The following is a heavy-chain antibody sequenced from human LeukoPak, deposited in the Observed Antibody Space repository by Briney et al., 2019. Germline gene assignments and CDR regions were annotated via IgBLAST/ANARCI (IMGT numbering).Heavy chain of an antibody. D-gene: IGHD3-22*01. CDR2: IYHSGST. CDR1: GGSFSSGGYS. V-gene: IGHV4-30-2*01. CDR3: ARATWLPVGLYYYDSSGYYYYFDY. J-gene: IGHJ4*02. Sequence: TLSLTCAVSGGSFSSGGYSWSWIRQPPGKGLEWIGYIYHSGSTYYNPSLKSRVTISVDRSKNQFSLKLSSVTAADTAVYYCARATWLPVGLYYYDSSGYYYYFDYWGQGTLVTVSS.